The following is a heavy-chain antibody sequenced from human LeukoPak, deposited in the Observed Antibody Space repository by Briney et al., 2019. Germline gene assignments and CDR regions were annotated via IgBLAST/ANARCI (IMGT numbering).Heavy chain of an antibody. CDR2: INPNSGGT. J-gene: IGHJ4*02. CDR1: GYTFTGYY. CDR3: ARDLEILWFGDGGYYFDY. Sequence: LVASVKVSCKASGYTFTGYYMHWVRQAPGQGLEWMGWINPNSGGTNYAQKFQGRVTMTRDTSISTAYMELSRLRSDDTAVYYCARDLEILWFGDGGYYFDYWGQGTLVTVSS. D-gene: IGHD3-10*01. V-gene: IGHV1-2*03.